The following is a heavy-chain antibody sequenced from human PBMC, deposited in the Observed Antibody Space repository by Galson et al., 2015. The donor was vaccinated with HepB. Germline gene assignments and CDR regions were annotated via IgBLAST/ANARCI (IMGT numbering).Heavy chain of an antibody. CDR2: FEPEDGET. Sequence: SVKVSCKVSGYTLSKLSMHWVRQGPGKGLEWMGGFEPEDGETIYAQEFRGRVTMTEDTSTDTAYMELSSLRSEDTAVYYCATLPSYSANYLHASDIWGQGTMVTVSS. CDR3: ATLPSYSANYLHASDI. CDR1: GYTLSKLS. V-gene: IGHV1-24*01. D-gene: IGHD4/OR15-4a*01. J-gene: IGHJ3*02.